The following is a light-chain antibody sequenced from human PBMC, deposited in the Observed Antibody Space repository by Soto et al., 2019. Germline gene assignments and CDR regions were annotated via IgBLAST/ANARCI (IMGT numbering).Light chain of an antibody. CDR2: YSN. CDR3: AAWDDRLRGYV. J-gene: IGLJ1*01. Sequence: QSVLTQSASASGTPGQRVTISCSGGTSNIGTNAVYWFQLLPGTAPKLLIYYSNHRPSGISDRFSGSMSGTSASLAISGLRPEDEADYYCAAWDDRLRGYVFATGTKVTVL. CDR1: TSNIGTNA. V-gene: IGLV1-47*01.